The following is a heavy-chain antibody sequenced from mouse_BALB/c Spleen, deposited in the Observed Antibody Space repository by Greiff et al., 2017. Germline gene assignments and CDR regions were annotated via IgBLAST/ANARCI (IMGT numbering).Heavy chain of an antibody. V-gene: IGHV2-9*02. Sequence: QVQLQQSGPGLVAPSQSLSITCTVSGFSLTSYGVHWVRQPPGKGLEWLGVIWAGGSTNYNSALMSRLSISKDNSKSQVFLKMNSLQTDDTAKYYCGRVTAVVAAGYWYFDGWGEGTTVTVSA. D-gene: IGHD1-1*01. CDR3: GRVTAVVAAGYWYFDG. CDR1: GFSLTSYG. CDR2: IWAGGST. J-gene: IGHJ1*01.